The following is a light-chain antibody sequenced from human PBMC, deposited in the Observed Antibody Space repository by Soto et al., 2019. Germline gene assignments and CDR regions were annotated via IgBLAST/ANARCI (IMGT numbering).Light chain of an antibody. V-gene: IGKV1-5*01. Sequence: DIQMTQSPSSLSASVGDRVSITCRASQSISSWLAWYQQKPGKAPKLLMFDTFSLESGVPSRFSGSRSGTEFTLTISSLQPDDYAIHYCQQSNSYSPLTFGGGTKV. CDR2: DTF. J-gene: IGKJ4*01. CDR3: QQSNSYSPLT. CDR1: QSISSW.